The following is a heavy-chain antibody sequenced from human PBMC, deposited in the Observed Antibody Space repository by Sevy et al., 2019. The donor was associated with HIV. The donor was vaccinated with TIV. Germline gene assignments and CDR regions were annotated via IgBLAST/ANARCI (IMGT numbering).Heavy chain of an antibody. Sequence: GPLRLSCAASGFTFSSYAMSWVRQAPGKGLEWVSAISGSGGSTYYADSVKGRFTISRDNSKNTLYLQMNSLRAEDTAVYYCAKDSLSDYDILTGYLLSLFDYWGQGTLVTVSS. CDR2: ISGSGGST. CDR3: AKDSLSDYDILTGYLLSLFDY. CDR1: GFTFSSYA. D-gene: IGHD3-9*01. V-gene: IGHV3-23*01. J-gene: IGHJ4*02.